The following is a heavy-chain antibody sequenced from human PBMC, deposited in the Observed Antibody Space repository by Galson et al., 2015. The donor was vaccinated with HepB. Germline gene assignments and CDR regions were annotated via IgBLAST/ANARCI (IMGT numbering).Heavy chain of an antibody. V-gene: IGHV1-18*01. CDR1: GYSFSTYG. J-gene: IGHJ6*02. CDR3: ARDGTSESYSDHYYYFGLDV. CDR2: ISGYSGNT. Sequence: SVKVSCKASGYSFSTYGLSWVRQAPGQGLEWMGWISGYSGNTKYAQHLQGRVTMTTDTSRSTAYMEMRSLRPDDTAVYFCARDGTSESYSDHYYYFGLDVWGLGTTVTVSS. D-gene: IGHD1-26*01.